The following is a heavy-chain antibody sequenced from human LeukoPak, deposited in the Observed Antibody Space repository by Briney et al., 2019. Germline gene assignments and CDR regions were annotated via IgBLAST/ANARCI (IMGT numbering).Heavy chain of an antibody. V-gene: IGHV3-66*01. D-gene: IGHD3/OR15-3a*01. CDR1: GFTVSNNY. Sequence: PGGSLRLSCAVSGFTVSNNYMSWVRQAPGKGLEWVSVIFSGGSTNYADSVKGRFTISRDNSKYTLYLLMNNLRAEDTAVYYCARSGRFGPFHYWGQGTLVTVSS. CDR3: ARSGRFGPFHY. CDR2: IFSGGST. J-gene: IGHJ4*02.